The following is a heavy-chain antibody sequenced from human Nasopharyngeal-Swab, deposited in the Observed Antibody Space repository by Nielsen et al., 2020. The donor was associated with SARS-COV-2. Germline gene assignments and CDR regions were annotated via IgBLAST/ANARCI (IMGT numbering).Heavy chain of an antibody. V-gene: IGHV3-7*01. CDR3: ARDQFSASSGWDY. D-gene: IGHD6-19*01. CDR2: IKQDGSEK. Sequence: GGSLRLSCAASGFTFSSYWMSWVRQAPGKGLEWVANIKQDGSEKYYVDSVKGRFTISRDNAKNSLYLQMNSLRAEDTAVYYCARDQFSASSGWDYWGQGTLVTVSS. J-gene: IGHJ4*02. CDR1: GFTFSSYW.